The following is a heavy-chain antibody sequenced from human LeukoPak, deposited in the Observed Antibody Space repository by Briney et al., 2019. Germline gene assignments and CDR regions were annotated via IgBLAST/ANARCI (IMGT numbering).Heavy chain of an antibody. V-gene: IGHV3-20*04. Sequence: GGSLRLSCAASGFTFDYYGMSWVRQAPGKGLEWVSGINLNGGSTGYAYSVNGRFTISRDNSKNSLYLQMNSLRAEDTALYYCARASYSGYDSDYWGQGTLVTVSA. CDR2: INLNGGST. CDR1: GFTFDYYG. D-gene: IGHD5-12*01. CDR3: ARASYSGYDSDY. J-gene: IGHJ4*02.